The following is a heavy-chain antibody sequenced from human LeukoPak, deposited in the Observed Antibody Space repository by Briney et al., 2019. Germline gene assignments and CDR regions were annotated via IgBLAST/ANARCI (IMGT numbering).Heavy chain of an antibody. Sequence: EAGGSLRLSCAASGFTFSSYRMNWVGQAPGKGLDWVSSISSSSSYIYYADSVKGRFTISRDNAKNSLYLQMNSLRAEDTAVYYCARGPTTVSVDYWGQGTLVTVSS. J-gene: IGHJ4*02. V-gene: IGHV3-21*01. D-gene: IGHD4-17*01. CDR3: ARGPTTVSVDY. CDR1: GFTFSSYR. CDR2: ISSSSSYI.